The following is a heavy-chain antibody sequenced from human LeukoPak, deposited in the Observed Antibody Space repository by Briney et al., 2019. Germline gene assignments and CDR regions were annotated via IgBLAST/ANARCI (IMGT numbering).Heavy chain of an antibody. J-gene: IGHJ4*02. D-gene: IGHD3-10*01. V-gene: IGHV4-59*02. CDR2: IYSSGST. CDR3: ARDPSYGSGTYFDY. CDR1: GGSVSRYY. Sequence: SETLSLTCTVSGGSVSRYYWNWIRQPPGKGLEWIGFIYSSGSTNYSPSLKSRVTISVDTSKNQFSLKLSSVTAADTAVYYCARDPSYGSGTYFDYWGQGTLVTVSS.